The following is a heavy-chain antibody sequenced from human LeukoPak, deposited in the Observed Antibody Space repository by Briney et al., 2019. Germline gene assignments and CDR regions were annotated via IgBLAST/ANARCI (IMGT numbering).Heavy chain of an antibody. CDR3: ARDLHGGWTWDY. D-gene: IGHD6-19*01. CDR2: IHPSDGDT. J-gene: IGHJ4*02. V-gene: IGHV1-46*01. CDR1: GYIFTSCL. Sequence: GASVKVSCKASGYIFTSCLMHWVRQAPGQGFEWMGKIHPSDGDTDYAQRFQGRLTLTRDSSTTTVYMEVGSLRSEDTAVYYCARDLHGGWTWDYWGQGTLVTVSS.